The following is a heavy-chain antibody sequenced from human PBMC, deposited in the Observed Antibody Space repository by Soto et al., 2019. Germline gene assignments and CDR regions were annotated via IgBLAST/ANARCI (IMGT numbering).Heavy chain of an antibody. CDR1: GFTFSSYD. Sequence: EVQLVESGGGLVQPGGSLRLSCAASGFTFSSYDMHWVRQATGKGLEWVSAIGTAGDTYYSGSVKGRFTISRENAKNSLYLQMNSLRAEDTAVYYCARARYCSSTSCFIYGMDVWGQGTTVTVSS. D-gene: IGHD2-2*01. CDR2: IGTAGDT. J-gene: IGHJ6*02. CDR3: ARARYCSSTSCFIYGMDV. V-gene: IGHV3-13*01.